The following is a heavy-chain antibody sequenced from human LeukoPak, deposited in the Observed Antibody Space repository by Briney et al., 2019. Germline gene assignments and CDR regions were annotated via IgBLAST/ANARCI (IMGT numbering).Heavy chain of an antibody. Sequence: GGSLRLSCVASGFTFGDNWMNSVRQAPGNGLEWVASIKKDGSEKYYVDSVKGRFTISRDNVKNSLYLQMNRLRPEDTAVYYCRGGHYSGLERWGRGTLVTVSP. D-gene: IGHD3-10*01. V-gene: IGHV3-7*01. CDR1: GFTFGDNW. J-gene: IGHJ4*02. CDR2: IKKDGSEK. CDR3: RGGHYSGLER.